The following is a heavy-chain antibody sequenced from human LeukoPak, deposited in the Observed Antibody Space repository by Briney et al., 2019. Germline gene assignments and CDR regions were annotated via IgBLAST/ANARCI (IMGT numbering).Heavy chain of an antibody. CDR2: IYYSGST. CDR3: ARHYAAGTYYYYGMDV. CDR1: GDSISSNY. D-gene: IGHD6-13*01. V-gene: IGHV4-59*08. J-gene: IGHJ6*02. Sequence: PSETLSLTCTVSGDSISSNYWSWIRQPPGKGLEWIGYIYYSGSTNYNPSLKSRVTISVDTSKNQFSLKLSSVTAADTAVYYCARHYAAGTYYYYGMDVWGQGTTVTVSS.